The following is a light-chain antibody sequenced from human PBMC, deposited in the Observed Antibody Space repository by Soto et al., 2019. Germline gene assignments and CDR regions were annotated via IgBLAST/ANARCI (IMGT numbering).Light chain of an antibody. CDR2: RAS. CDR1: ESVDIN. J-gene: IGKJ1*01. Sequence: DIVLTQTPATLSVSPGERVTLSCIASESVDINLAWYQQKPGQAPRLLIYRASTRATDMPGTFSGRGSGTEFTLTISSLQSEDFAVYYCQQYKNWPRTFGQR. V-gene: IGKV3-15*01. CDR3: QQYKNWPRT.